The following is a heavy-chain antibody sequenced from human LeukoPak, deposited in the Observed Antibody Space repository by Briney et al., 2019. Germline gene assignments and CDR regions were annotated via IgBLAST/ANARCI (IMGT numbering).Heavy chain of an antibody. V-gene: IGHV3-23*01. J-gene: IGHJ4*02. CDR2: ICGSGGST. Sequence: GGSLRLSCAASGFTFSSYAMSWVRQAPGKGLEWVSAICGSGGSTYYADSVKGRFTISRDNSKNTLYLQMNSLRAEDTAVYYCAKYHYYDSREAFDYWGQGTLVTVSS. CDR3: AKYHYYDSREAFDY. CDR1: GFTFSSYA. D-gene: IGHD3-22*01.